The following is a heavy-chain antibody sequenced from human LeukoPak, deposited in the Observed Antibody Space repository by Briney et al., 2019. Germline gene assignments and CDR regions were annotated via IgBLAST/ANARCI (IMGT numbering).Heavy chain of an antibody. D-gene: IGHD5-18*01. J-gene: IGHJ4*02. CDR1: GFAFDNHV. CDR2: ISIRGETS. V-gene: IGHV3-23*01. CDR3: ARVSGGLHRYGSLDD. Sequence: GGSLRLSCAASGFAFDNHVMSWVRHLPGKGLQCVSAISIRGETSFYADFVKSRFTVSRDNSGNRLFLQMNSLRVEDTGVYYCARVSGGLHRYGSLDDWGQGTLVTVSS.